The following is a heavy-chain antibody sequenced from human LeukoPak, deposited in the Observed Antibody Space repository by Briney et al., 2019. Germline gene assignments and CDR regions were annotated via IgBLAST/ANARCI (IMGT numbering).Heavy chain of an antibody. CDR2: INAGNGNT. CDR3: ARGPVVVAAPYSWFDP. Sequence: ASVKVSCKASGYTFTSYAMHWVRQAPGQRLEWMGWINAGNGNTKYSQKFQGRVTITRDTSASTAYMELSSLRSEDTAVYYCARGPVVVAAPYSWFDPWGQGTLVTVSS. J-gene: IGHJ5*02. CDR1: GYTFTSYA. D-gene: IGHD2-15*01. V-gene: IGHV1-3*01.